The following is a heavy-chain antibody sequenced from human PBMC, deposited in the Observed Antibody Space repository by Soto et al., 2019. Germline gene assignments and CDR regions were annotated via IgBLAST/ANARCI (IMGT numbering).Heavy chain of an antibody. CDR3: ATWGTKYCSGGSCYLSPTNDAFDI. J-gene: IGHJ3*02. D-gene: IGHD2-15*01. CDR2: FDPEDGET. Sequence: GASVKVSCKVSGYTLTELSMHWVRQAPGKGLEWMGGFDPEDGETIYAQKFQGRVTMTEDTSTDTAYMELSSLRSEDTAVYYCATWGTKYCSGGSCYLSPTNDAFDIWGQGTMVTVSS. CDR1: GYTLTELS. V-gene: IGHV1-24*01.